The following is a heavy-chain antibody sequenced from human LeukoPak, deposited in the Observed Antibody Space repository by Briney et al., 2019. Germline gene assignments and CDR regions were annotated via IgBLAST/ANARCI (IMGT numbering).Heavy chain of an antibody. CDR3: ARGGEVVVAPAFPFDY. Sequence: GGSLRLSCAASGFTFSSYSMNWVRQAPGKELEGVSYISSSSSTIYYADSVKGRFPISRDNAKNSLYLQMNSLRAEDTAVYYCARGGEVVVAPAFPFDYWGQGTLVTVSS. V-gene: IGHV3-48*01. CDR2: ISSSSSTI. J-gene: IGHJ4*02. CDR1: GFTFSSYS. D-gene: IGHD3-22*01.